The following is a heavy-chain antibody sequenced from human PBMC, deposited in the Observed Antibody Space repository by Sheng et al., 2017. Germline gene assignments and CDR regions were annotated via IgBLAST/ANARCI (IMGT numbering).Heavy chain of an antibody. CDR1: GYTFTGYY. CDR3: ARDFAVGYFDY. D-gene: IGHD3-3*01. V-gene: IGHV1-2*02. Sequence: QVHLVQSGVEVKKPGASVKVSCKASGYTFTGYYIHWVRQAPGQGLEWMGWINPNSGGTNYAVNFQGRVTMTRDTSISTAYMELNRLRSGDTAVYYCARDFAVGYFDYWAREPWSPSP. J-gene: IGHJ4*02. CDR2: INPNSGGT.